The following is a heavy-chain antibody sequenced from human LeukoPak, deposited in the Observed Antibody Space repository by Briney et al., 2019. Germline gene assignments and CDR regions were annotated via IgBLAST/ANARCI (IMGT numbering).Heavy chain of an antibody. D-gene: IGHD6-13*01. Sequence: GGSLGLSCAASGFTFSSYDMHWVRQAPGKGLEWVAVISYDGSNKYYADSVKGRLTISRDNSKNTLYLQMNSLRAEDTAVYYCAKETGYSSSRGYFDYWGQGTLVTVSS. J-gene: IGHJ4*02. CDR3: AKETGYSSSRGYFDY. V-gene: IGHV3-30*18. CDR2: ISYDGSNK. CDR1: GFTFSSYD.